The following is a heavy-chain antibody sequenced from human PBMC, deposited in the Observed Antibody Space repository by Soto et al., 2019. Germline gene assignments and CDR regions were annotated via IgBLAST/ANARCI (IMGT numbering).Heavy chain of an antibody. V-gene: IGHV1-18*01. D-gene: IGHD3-22*01. CDR2: ISAYNGNT. CDR3: ARVKGSGYHNWFDP. Sequence: ASVKVSCKASGYTFTSYGISWVRQAPRQGLEWMGWISAYNGNTNYAQKLQGRVTMTTDTSTSTAYMELRSLRSDDTAVYYCARVKGSGYHNWFDPWGQGTLVTVSS. J-gene: IGHJ5*02. CDR1: GYTFTSYG.